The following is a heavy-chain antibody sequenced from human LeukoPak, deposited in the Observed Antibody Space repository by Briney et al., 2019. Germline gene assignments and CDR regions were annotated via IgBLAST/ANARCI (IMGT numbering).Heavy chain of an antibody. V-gene: IGHV4-59*01. CDR3: AREGTDQYYYYYTDV. D-gene: IGHD3-10*01. Sequence: PSETLSLTCTVSGGSISSYYWSWIRQPPGKGLEWIGYIYYSGSTNYNPSLKSRVTISLDTSKNQFSLKLSSVTAADTAVYYCAREGTDQYYYYYTDVWGKGTTVTVSS. J-gene: IGHJ6*03. CDR1: GGSISSYY. CDR2: IYYSGST.